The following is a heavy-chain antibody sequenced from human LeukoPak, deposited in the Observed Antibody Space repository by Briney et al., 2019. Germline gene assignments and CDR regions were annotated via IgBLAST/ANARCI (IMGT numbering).Heavy chain of an antibody. J-gene: IGHJ4*02. CDR2: INPNSGGT. Sequence: ASVKVSCKASGYTFTGYYMHWVRQAPGQGLEWMGWINPNSGGTNYAQKFQGRVTMTRDTSISTAYMELSRLRSDDTAVYYCARAGGYSGYESEYWGQGTLVTVSS. CDR3: ARAGGYSGYESEY. D-gene: IGHD5-12*01. V-gene: IGHV1-2*02. CDR1: GYTFTGYY.